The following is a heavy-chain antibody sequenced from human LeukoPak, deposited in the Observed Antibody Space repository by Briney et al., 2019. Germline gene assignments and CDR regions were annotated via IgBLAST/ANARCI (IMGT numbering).Heavy chain of an antibody. J-gene: IGHJ4*02. Sequence: ASVKVSCKASGYTFTSYGISWVRQAPGQGLEWMGWINPNSGGTNYAQKFQGRVTMTRDTSISTAYMELSRLRSDDTAVYYCARDLMGRHYLRTWGQGTLVTVSS. D-gene: IGHD1-26*01. CDR1: GYTFTSYG. CDR2: INPNSGGT. V-gene: IGHV1-2*02. CDR3: ARDLMGRHYLRT.